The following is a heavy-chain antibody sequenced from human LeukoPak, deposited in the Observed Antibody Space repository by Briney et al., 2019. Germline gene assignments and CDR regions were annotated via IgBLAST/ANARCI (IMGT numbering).Heavy chain of an antibody. J-gene: IGHJ4*02. CDR2: IKQDGSQI. CDR3: ARDGRGCHNDF. V-gene: IGHV3-7*01. Sequence: GGSLRLSCAASGFTFSTYWMTWVRQAPGKGLEGVANIKQDGSQIYYVDSVKGRFTISRDNAKNSLFLQMDGLRVDDTAVYFCARDGRGCHNDFWGQGTLITVSS. CDR1: GFTFSTYW.